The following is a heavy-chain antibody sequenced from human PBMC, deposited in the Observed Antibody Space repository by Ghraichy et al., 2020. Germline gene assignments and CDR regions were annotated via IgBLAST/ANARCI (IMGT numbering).Heavy chain of an antibody. CDR3: ARGTGAVADSWFDS. CDR2: ISRSGSST. D-gene: IGHD6-19*01. V-gene: IGHV3-21*01. Sequence: GESLNISCAASGFTFSSYSMNWVRQAPGKGLEWVSSISRSGSSTYYADSVKGRFTISRDNAKNSLYLQVSSLRAEDTAIYFCARGTGAVADSWFDSWGQGTLVTVSS. J-gene: IGHJ5*01. CDR1: GFTFSSYS.